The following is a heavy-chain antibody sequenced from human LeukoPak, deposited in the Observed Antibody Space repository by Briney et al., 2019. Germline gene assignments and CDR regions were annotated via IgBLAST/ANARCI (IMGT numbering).Heavy chain of an antibody. V-gene: IGHV1-18*01. D-gene: IGHD5-18*01. Sequence: ASVKVSCRASGYTFTSYAISWVRQAPGQGLEWMGWISGYNGNTKYAQKVQGRVTMTTDTSTSTAYMELRSLRSDDTAVYYCARGYSYGPDYYYGMDVWGQGTTVTVSS. J-gene: IGHJ6*02. CDR3: ARGYSYGPDYYYGMDV. CDR2: ISGYNGNT. CDR1: GYTFTSYA.